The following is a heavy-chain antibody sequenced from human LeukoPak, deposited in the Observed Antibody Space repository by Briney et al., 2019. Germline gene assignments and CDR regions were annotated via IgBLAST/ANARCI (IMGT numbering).Heavy chain of an antibody. CDR3: ARGPSSSGFDY. Sequence: ASVKVSCKASRYTFTSYDINWVREATGQGLEWMGWMNPNSGNTGYAQKFQGRVTMTRNTSISTAYMELSSLRSEDTAVYYCARGPSSSGFDYWGQGTLVTVSS. J-gene: IGHJ4*02. V-gene: IGHV1-8*01. CDR1: RYTFTSYD. D-gene: IGHD3-22*01. CDR2: MNPNSGNT.